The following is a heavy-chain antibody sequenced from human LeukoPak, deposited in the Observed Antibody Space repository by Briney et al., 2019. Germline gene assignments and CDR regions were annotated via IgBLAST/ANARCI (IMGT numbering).Heavy chain of an antibody. CDR2: INPNSGGT. D-gene: IGHD2-15*01. J-gene: IGHJ5*02. CDR1: GYTFTGYY. Sequence: ASVKVSCKASGYTFTGYYMHWVRQAPGQGLEWMGWINPNSGGTNYAQKLQGRVTMTRDTSISTAYMELSRLRSDDTAVYYCARQKGVGAGENWFDPWGQGTLVTVSS. V-gene: IGHV1-2*02. CDR3: ARQKGVGAGENWFDP.